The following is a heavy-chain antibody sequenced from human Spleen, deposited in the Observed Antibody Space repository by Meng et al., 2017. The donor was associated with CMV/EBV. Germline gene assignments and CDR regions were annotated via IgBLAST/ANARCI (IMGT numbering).Heavy chain of an antibody. CDR3: AKDGTAYYGLDV. CDR1: GFTFSSYT. CDR2: IYSRGTGT. Sequence: GGSLRLSCAASGFTFSSYTMYWVRQAPGKGLEWVSRIYSRGTGTYYADSVKGRFTISRDNSKNTMSLQMNSLRAEDTAVYYCAKDGTAYYGLDVWGQGTTVTVSS. J-gene: IGHJ6*02. V-gene: IGHV3-23*03.